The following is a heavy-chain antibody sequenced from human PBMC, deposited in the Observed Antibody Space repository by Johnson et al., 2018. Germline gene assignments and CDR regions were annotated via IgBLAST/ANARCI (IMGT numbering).Heavy chain of an antibody. CDR1: GFTFSDYY. CDR2: ISPDGITI. Sequence: QVQLVESGGGLVKPGGSLRLSCAASGFTFSDYYMSWIRQAPGKGMEWVSYISPDGITITYADSVKGRVTIYRDHAKNSLYLQMNSLRDEDSGGYYGARGPWGNNLYMDVWGKGTTVTVSS. V-gene: IGHV3-11*04. J-gene: IGHJ6*03. D-gene: IGHD1-14*01. CDR3: ARGPWGNNLYMDV.